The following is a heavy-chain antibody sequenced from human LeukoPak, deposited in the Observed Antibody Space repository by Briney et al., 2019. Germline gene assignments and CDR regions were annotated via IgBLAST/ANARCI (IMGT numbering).Heavy chain of an antibody. Sequence: KPSETLSLTCTVSGVSISNYYWSWIRQPPGKGLEWIGYIYYSGSTNYNPTLKSRVAISADTSKIQFSLKLSSVTAADTAVYYCATLLGVYYYYGMDVWGQGTTVTVSS. CDR1: GVSISNYY. CDR3: ATLLGVYYYYGMDV. V-gene: IGHV4-59*01. J-gene: IGHJ6*02. D-gene: IGHD3-10*01. CDR2: IYYSGST.